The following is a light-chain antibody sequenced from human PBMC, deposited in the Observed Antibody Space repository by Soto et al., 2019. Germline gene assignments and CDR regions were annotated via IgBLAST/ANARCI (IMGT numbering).Light chain of an antibody. CDR3: QQRSNWPLP. J-gene: IGKJ5*01. Sequence: EIVLTQSPATLSLSPGERATLSCRASQSVSSYLAWYQQKPGQAPRLLIYDASNRATAIPARFSGSGSGTDFTLTISSLEPEDFAVYYCQQRSNWPLPFGQGTRLEIK. CDR1: QSVSSY. CDR2: DAS. V-gene: IGKV3-11*01.